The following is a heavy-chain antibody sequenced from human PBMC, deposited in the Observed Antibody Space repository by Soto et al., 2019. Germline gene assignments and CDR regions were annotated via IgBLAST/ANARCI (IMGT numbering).Heavy chain of an antibody. CDR1: GFSLSTSGVG. Sequence: QITLKESGPPLVKPTQTLTLTCTFSGFSLSTSGVGVGWIRQPPGKALEWLALIYWDDDKRYSPSLKSRLTITKDTSKNQVDLTMTNMDPVDTATYYCAHRLGYLNWFDPWGQGTLVTVSS. J-gene: IGHJ5*02. CDR2: IYWDDDK. D-gene: IGHD2-15*01. V-gene: IGHV2-5*02. CDR3: AHRLGYLNWFDP.